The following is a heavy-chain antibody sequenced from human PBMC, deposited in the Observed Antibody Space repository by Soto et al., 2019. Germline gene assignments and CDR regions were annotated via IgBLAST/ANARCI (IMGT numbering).Heavy chain of an antibody. V-gene: IGHV3-7*01. CDR3: ARDTVLAAAGHYYGMDV. CDR2: IKQDGSEK. CDR1: GFTFSSYW. Sequence: GGSLRLSCAASGFTFSSYWMSWVRQAPGKGLEWVANIKQDGSEKYYVDSVKGRFTISRDNAKNSLYLQMNSLRAEDTAVYYCARDTVLAAAGHYYGMDVWGRGTTVTVSS. D-gene: IGHD6-13*01. J-gene: IGHJ6*02.